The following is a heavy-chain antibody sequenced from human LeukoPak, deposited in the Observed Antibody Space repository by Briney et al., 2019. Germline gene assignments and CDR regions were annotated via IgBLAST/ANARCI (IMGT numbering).Heavy chain of an antibody. CDR3: ARGGPKPIMGAADC. Sequence: ASVKVSCKPSGYTFTGDYIHWVRQAPGHGLEWMGWINHNSGGTKYAQKFQGRFTMTSDTSISTTYMELSSLRSDDTATYYCARGGPKPIMGAADCWGQGTLVTVSS. V-gene: IGHV1-2*02. CDR2: INHNSGGT. CDR1: GYTFTGDY. D-gene: IGHD1-26*01. J-gene: IGHJ4*02.